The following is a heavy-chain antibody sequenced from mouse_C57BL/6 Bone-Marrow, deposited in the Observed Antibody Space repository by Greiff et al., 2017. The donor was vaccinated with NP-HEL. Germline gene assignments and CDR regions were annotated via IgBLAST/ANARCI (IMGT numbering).Heavy chain of an antibody. V-gene: IGHV1-50*01. Sequence: QVQLQQPGAELVKPGASVKLSCKASGYTFTSYWMQWVKQRPGQGLEWIGEIDPSDSYTNYNQKFKGKATLTVDTSSSTAYMQLSSLTSEDSAVYYCARCSDYRDYWGQGTTLTVSS. J-gene: IGHJ2*01. CDR3: ARCSDYRDY. CDR2: IDPSDSYT. D-gene: IGHD2-4*01. CDR1: GYTFTSYW.